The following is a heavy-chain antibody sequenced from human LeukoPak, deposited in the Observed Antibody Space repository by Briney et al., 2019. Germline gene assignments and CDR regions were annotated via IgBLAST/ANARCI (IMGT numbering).Heavy chain of an antibody. CDR2: IYPNGGT. CDR1: GVSISSYY. J-gene: IGHJ4*02. V-gene: IGHV4-4*07. CDR3: ARTKRTSHYYFDY. Sequence: PSETLSLTCTVSGVSISSYYWSWIRQPAGKGLEWIGRIYPNGGTNYNPSLKSRATMSVDTSKNQFSLKLTSVTAADTAMYYCARTKRTSHYYFDYWGQGTLATVSS. D-gene: IGHD2-2*01.